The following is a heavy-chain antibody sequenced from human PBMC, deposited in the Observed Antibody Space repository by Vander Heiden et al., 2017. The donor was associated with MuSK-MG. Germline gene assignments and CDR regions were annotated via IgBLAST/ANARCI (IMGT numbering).Heavy chain of an antibody. J-gene: IGHJ4*02. CDR1: GFTFLRYS. D-gene: IGHD3-10*01. Sequence: EVQLVESGGGLVKPGGSLRLSCAASGFTFLRYSMNWVRQAPGKGLEWVSSISSSTTYIYYADSVKGRFTISRDNAKNSLNLEMNSLRAEDTAVYYCARGLGCGELLTLIDYWGQGTLVTVSS. V-gene: IGHV3-21*01. CDR3: ARGLGCGELLTLIDY. CDR2: ISSSTTYI.